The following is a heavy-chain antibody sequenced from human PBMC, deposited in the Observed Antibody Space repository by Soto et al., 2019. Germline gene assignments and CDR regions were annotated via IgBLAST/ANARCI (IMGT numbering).Heavy chain of an antibody. CDR2: ISGSGVST. CDR1: GFTFSSYA. V-gene: IGHV3-23*01. D-gene: IGHD3-3*01. CDR3: AKVDYDFWSGQYYYFDY. J-gene: IGHJ4*02. Sequence: EVQLLESGGGLVQPGGSLRLSCAASGFTFSSYAMSWVRQAPGKGLEWVSAISGSGVSTYYADSVKGRFTISRDNSKNTLYRQMNSLRAEDTAVYYCAKVDYDFWSGQYYYFDYWGQGTLVTVSS.